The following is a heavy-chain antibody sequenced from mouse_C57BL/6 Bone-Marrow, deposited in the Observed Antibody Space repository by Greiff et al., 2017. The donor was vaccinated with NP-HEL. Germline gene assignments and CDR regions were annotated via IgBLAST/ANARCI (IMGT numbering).Heavy chain of an antibody. CDR3: ARDLYYGSLYYAMDY. J-gene: IGHJ4*01. Sequence: VQLQQPGAELVKPRASVKLSCKASGYTFTSYWMHWVKQRPGQGLEWIGMIHPNSGSTNYNEKFKSKATLTVDKSSSTAYMQLSSLTSEDSAVYYCARDLYYGSLYYAMDYWGQGTSVTVSS. CDR2: IHPNSGST. D-gene: IGHD1-1*01. CDR1: GYTFTSYW. V-gene: IGHV1-64*01.